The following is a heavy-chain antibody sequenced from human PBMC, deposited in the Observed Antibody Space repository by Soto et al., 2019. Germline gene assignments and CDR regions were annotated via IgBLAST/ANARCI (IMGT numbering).Heavy chain of an antibody. D-gene: IGHD5-12*01. CDR2: ISYNGSNK. CDR1: GFTFSSYA. J-gene: IGHJ4*02. Sequence: PGWSLRLSCAASGFTFSSYAMHWVRQAPGKGLEWVAVISYNGSNKYYADSVKGRFTISRDNSKNTLYLQMNRMRAEDTAVYYCARGMATITNPFDYWGQGTLVSVSS. CDR3: ARGMATITNPFDY. V-gene: IGHV3-30-3*01.